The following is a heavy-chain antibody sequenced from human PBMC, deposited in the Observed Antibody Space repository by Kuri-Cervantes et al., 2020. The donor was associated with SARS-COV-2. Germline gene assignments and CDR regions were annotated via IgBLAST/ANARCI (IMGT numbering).Heavy chain of an antibody. D-gene: IGHD3-10*01. CDR1: GGSFSGYY. Sequence: ESLKISCAVYGGSFSGYYWSWIRQPPGKGLEWIGEINHSGSTNYNPSLKSRVTVSVDTSKNQFSLKLSSVTAADTAVYYCARQAHGSGSYDYFDYWGQGTLVTVSS. V-gene: IGHV4-34*01. CDR3: ARQAHGSGSYDYFDY. J-gene: IGHJ4*02. CDR2: INHSGST.